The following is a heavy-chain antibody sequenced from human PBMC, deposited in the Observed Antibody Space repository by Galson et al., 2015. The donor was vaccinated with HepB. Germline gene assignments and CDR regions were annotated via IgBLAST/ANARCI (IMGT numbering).Heavy chain of an antibody. CDR3: ARDGDYDSSDSERSVDAFDI. CDR2: ISYDGGNK. Sequence: SLRLSCAASGFTFSSYSLHWVRQAPGKGLEWVAIISYDGGNKYYADSVKGRFTISRDNSKDTLYLQMNSLRPEDTAVYYCARDGDYDSSDSERSVDAFDIWGQGAMVTVSS. D-gene: IGHD3-22*01. CDR1: GFTFSSYS. V-gene: IGHV3-30*04. J-gene: IGHJ3*02.